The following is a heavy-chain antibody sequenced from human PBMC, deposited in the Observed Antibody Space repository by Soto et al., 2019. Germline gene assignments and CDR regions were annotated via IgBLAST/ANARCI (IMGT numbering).Heavy chain of an antibody. CDR2: ISSSGSTI. CDR1: GFTFSSYE. Sequence: GGSLRLSCAASGFTFSSYEMHWVRQATGKGMEWVSYISSSGSTIYYADSVKGRFTISRDNAKNSLYLQMNSLRVEDTAVYYCARPSPYYGDYAFDIWGQGTMVTVSS. CDR3: ARPSPYYGDYAFDI. V-gene: IGHV3-48*03. J-gene: IGHJ3*02. D-gene: IGHD4-17*01.